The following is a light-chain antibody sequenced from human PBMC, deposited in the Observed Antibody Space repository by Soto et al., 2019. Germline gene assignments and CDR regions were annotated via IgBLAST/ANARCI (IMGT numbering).Light chain of an antibody. CDR2: DVS. Sequence: QAVLTQPASVSGYPGQSITISCTGTSNNVGGYNYVSWYQHHPGKAPKLIIYDVSNRPSGVSIRFSGSKSDNTASLTISGLQPEDEADYHCSSYTTSNTRQIVFGTGTKVTVL. V-gene: IGLV2-14*03. CDR1: SNNVGGYNY. J-gene: IGLJ1*01. CDR3: SSYTTSNTRQIV.